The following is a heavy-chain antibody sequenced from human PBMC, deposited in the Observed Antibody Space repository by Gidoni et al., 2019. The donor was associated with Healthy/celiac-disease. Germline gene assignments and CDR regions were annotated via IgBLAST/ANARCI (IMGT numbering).Heavy chain of an antibody. D-gene: IGHD6-19*01. Sequence: QVQLVQSGAAVKKPGSSVKVSCKASGGTFSSYAISWVRQAPGQGLGWMGGIIPIFGTANYAQKFQGRVTITADESTSTAYMELSSLRSEDTAVYYCARDPGRIRYSSGWYEGYHWGQGTLVTVSS. V-gene: IGHV1-69*01. CDR1: GGTFSSYA. CDR3: ARDPGRIRYSSGWYEGYH. CDR2: IIPIFGTA. J-gene: IGHJ5*02.